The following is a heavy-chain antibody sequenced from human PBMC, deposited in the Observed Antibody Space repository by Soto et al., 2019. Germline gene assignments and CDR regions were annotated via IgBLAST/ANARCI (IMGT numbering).Heavy chain of an antibody. V-gene: IGHV1-3*01. D-gene: IGHD5-12*01. CDR3: ARLAGNSGYDDYYFDY. Sequence: ASVKVSCKASGYTFTSYAMHWVRQAPGQRLEWMGWINAGNGNTKYSQKFQGRVTITRDTSASTAYMELSSLRSEDTAVYYCARLAGNSGYDDYYFDYWGQGTLVTVSS. CDR1: GYTFTSYA. CDR2: INAGNGNT. J-gene: IGHJ4*02.